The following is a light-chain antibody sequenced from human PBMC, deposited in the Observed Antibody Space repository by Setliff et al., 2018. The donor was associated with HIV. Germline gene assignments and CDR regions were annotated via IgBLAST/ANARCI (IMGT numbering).Light chain of an antibody. CDR2: DVT. CDR3: AAWDDSLNGYV. Sequence: QSVLTQPRSVSGSPGQSVAISCTGTTSNVGGYNYVSWYQQHPGNAPKLMIFDVTKRPSGVPDRFSGSKSGTSASLVISGLQSEDESEYYCAAWDDSLNGYVFGTGTKV. CDR1: TSNVGGYNY. V-gene: IGLV2-11*01. J-gene: IGLJ1*01.